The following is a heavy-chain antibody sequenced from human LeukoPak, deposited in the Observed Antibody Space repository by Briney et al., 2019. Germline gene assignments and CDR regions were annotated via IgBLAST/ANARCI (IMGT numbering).Heavy chain of an antibody. J-gene: IGHJ4*02. CDR1: GFTFSSYS. V-gene: IGHV3-48*01. CDR2: ISSSSSTI. Sequence: GGSLRLSCAASGFTFSSYSMNWVRQAPGKGLEWVSYISSSSSTIYYADSVKGRFTISRDNAKNSLYLQMNSLRAEDTAVYYCARDITAMDAYFDYWGQGTLVTVSS. D-gene: IGHD5-18*01. CDR3: ARDITAMDAYFDY.